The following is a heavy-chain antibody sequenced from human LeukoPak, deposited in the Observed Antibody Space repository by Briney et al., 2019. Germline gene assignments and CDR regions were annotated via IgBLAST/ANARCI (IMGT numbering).Heavy chain of an antibody. CDR3: ARRSGLEY. J-gene: IGHJ4*01. CDR2: IKQDGSDT. CDR1: GFTFSSYS. Sequence: GGSLRLSCAASGFTFSSYSMNWVRQAPGKGLEWVANIKQDGSDTYYADSVKGRFTISRDNAKNSLYLQMNSLRVEDTAVYYCARRSGLEYWGHGTLVTVSS. V-gene: IGHV3-7*01. D-gene: IGHD6-25*01.